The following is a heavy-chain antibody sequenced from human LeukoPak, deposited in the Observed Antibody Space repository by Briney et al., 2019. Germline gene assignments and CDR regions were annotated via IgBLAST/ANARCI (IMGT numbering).Heavy chain of an antibody. CDR2: INYSGST. CDR3: ARGKIGYCSSTSCYGAFDY. D-gene: IGHD2-2*01. Sequence: SETLSLTCAVYGGSFSGHYWSWIRQAPGKGLEWIGEINYSGSTKYNPSLKSRVTISVDTSKNQFSLKLSSVTAADTAVYYCARGKIGYCSSTSCYGAFDYWGQGTLVTVSS. J-gene: IGHJ4*02. CDR1: GGSFSGHY. V-gene: IGHV4-34*01.